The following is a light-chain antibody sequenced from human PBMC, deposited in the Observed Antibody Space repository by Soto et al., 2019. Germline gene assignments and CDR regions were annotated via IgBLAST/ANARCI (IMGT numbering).Light chain of an antibody. CDR3: QQYNNWPPDRT. Sequence: EIVMTQSPATLSVSPGERATLSCRASQSVGSNLSWSQQKPGQAPTLLIYCASTRATGIPARFSGSGSGTEFTLTISSLQSEDFAIYFCQQYNNWPPDRTFGQGTKVEIK. CDR1: QSVGSN. CDR2: CAS. J-gene: IGKJ1*01. V-gene: IGKV3-15*01.